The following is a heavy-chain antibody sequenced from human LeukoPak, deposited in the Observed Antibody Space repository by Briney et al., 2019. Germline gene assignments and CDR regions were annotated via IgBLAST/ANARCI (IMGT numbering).Heavy chain of an antibody. CDR2: IKLDGTEQ. V-gene: IGHV3-7*01. J-gene: IGHJ4*02. CDR3: VAGNGWLGDY. Sequence: QPGGSLRLSCADSGLTISNNRMTWVRKAPGKGLEWVPKIKLDGTEQTYMESVKGRFTISRDNGKNVLYLQRSILRVEDTAVYFWVAGNGWLGDYWGQGTLVTVSS. CDR1: GLTISNNR. D-gene: IGHD6-19*01.